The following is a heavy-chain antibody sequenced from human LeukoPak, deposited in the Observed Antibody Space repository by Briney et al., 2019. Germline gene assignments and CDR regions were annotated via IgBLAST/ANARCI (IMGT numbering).Heavy chain of an antibody. CDR3: AKDPRTYSSGQGSYFQH. CDR2: ISYDGSNK. J-gene: IGHJ1*01. Sequence: GGSLRLSCAASGFTFSSYSMNWVRQAPGKGLEWVAVISYDGSNKYYADSVKGRFTISRDNSKNTLYLQMNSLRAEDTAVYYCAKDPRTYSSGQGSYFQHWGQGTLVTVSS. V-gene: IGHV3-30*18. D-gene: IGHD6-19*01. CDR1: GFTFSSYS.